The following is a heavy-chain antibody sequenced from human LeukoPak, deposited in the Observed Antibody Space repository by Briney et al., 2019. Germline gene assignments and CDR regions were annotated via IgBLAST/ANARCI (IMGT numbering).Heavy chain of an antibody. V-gene: IGHV4-61*02. CDR2: MYTSGST. CDR1: GGSISGSSYY. J-gene: IGHJ3*02. Sequence: TSETLSLTCTVSGGSISGSSYYWNWIRQPAGTGLEWIGRMYTSGSTNYNPSLKSRVTTSVDTSKNQFSLKLSFVTAADTAVYYCARGVWFGSAFDIWGQGTMVTVSS. D-gene: IGHD3-10*01. CDR3: ARGVWFGSAFDI.